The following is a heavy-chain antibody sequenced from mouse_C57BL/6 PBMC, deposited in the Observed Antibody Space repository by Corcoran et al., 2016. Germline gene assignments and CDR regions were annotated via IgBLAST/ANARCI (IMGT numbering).Heavy chain of an antibody. D-gene: IGHD1-1*01. V-gene: IGHV9-3*01. CDR1: GYTFTTYG. CDR2: INTYSGVP. Sequence: QIQLVQSGPELKKPGETVKISCKASGYTFTTYGRSWVKQAPGKGLKWMGWINTYSGVPTYADDFKGRFAFSLETSASTAYLQINNLKNEDTATYFCAKDYYGSSPFDYWGQGTTLTVSS. J-gene: IGHJ2*01. CDR3: AKDYYGSSPFDY.